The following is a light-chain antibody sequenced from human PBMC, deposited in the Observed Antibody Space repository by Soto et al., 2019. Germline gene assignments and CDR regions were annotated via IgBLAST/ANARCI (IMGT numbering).Light chain of an antibody. J-gene: IGKJ5*01. CDR3: RQYNNWSPST. V-gene: IGKV3-15*01. CDR1: QGVXHN. CDR2: YES. Sequence: VVTQSADTLSASPGERVSLSCRASQGVXHNFGWYVQKPGQAPRLLISYESSRGPGVLARFSGSGTGRDFTLTINSLQSEDVGVSYCRQYNNWSPSTFGQGTRLEI.